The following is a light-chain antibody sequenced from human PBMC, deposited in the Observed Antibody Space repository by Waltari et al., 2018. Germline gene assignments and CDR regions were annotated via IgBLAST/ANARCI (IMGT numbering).Light chain of an antibody. Sequence: SSDLTQDPAVSVALGQTVRITCQGDILRTYYGNWCRQTPGQPPELVIYGKNNRPSGIPVRFSASSSGNTASLIITGAQAEDEADYYCSSRELIGHVVFGGGTRLTVL. CDR2: GKN. J-gene: IGLJ2*01. V-gene: IGLV3-19*01. CDR3: SSRELIGHVV. CDR1: ILRTYY.